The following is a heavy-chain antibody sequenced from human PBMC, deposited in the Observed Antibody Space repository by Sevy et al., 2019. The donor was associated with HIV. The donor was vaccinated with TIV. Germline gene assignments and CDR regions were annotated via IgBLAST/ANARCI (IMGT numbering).Heavy chain of an antibody. CDR2: ISYDGSNK. J-gene: IGHJ4*02. V-gene: IGHV3-30*04. CDR1: GFTFSSYA. CDR3: ARARWLQSPLDY. Sequence: EGSLRPSCAASGFTFSSYAMHWVRQAPGKGLEWVAVISYDGSNKYYADSVKGRFTISRDNSKNTLYLQMNSLRAEDTAVYYCARARWLQSPLDYWGQGTLVTVSS. D-gene: IGHD4-4*01.